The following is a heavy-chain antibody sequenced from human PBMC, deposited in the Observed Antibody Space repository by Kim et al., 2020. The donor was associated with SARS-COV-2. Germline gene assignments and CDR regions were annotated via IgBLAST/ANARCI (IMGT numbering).Heavy chain of an antibody. CDR1: GFTFSSYG. Sequence: GWSLRLSCAASGFTFSSYGMHWVRQAPGKGLEWVAVIWYDGSNKYYADSVKGRFTISRDNSKNTLYLQMNSLRAEDTAVYYCAREGGLTTVDYWGQGTLVTVSS. D-gene: IGHD4-17*01. CDR3: AREGGLTTVDY. V-gene: IGHV3-33*01. CDR2: IWYDGSNK. J-gene: IGHJ4*02.